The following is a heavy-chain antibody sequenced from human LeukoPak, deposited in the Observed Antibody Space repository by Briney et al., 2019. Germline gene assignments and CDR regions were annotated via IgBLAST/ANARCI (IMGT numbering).Heavy chain of an antibody. CDR1: GGSISSYY. V-gene: IGHV4-59*01. CDR2: IYYSGST. D-gene: IGHD1-7*01. Sequence: SETLSLTCSVSGGSISSYYWSWIRQPPGKGLEWIGYIYYSGSTNYNPSLKSRVTISVDTSKNQFSLKLSPVTAADTAVYYCARDNWNYGSSMDVWGQGTTVTVSS. CDR3: ARDNWNYGSSMDV. J-gene: IGHJ6*02.